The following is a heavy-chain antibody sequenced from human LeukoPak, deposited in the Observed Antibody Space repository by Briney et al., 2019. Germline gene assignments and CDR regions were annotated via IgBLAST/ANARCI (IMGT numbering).Heavy chain of an antibody. V-gene: IGHV1-69*13. CDR2: IIPMFGTA. Sequence: ASVKVSFKASGGTFSSYAISWVRQAPGQGLEWMGGIIPMFGTAKYAQKFQGRGTITADESTRTAYMELSSLRSEDTAVYFCAKATVVRLSDYYYYAMDAWGQGTTVTVSS. CDR1: GGTFSSYA. J-gene: IGHJ6*02. CDR3: AKATVVRLSDYYYYAMDA. D-gene: IGHD4-23*01.